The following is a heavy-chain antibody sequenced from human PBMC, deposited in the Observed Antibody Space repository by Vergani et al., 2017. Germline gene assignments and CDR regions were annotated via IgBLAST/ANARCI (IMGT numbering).Heavy chain of an antibody. V-gene: IGHV3-13*01. Sequence: EVQLVESGGGLVQPGRSLRLSCAASGFTFSTYDMHWVRQATGKGLEWVSAIGTAGDTYYPGSVKGRFTISRENAKNSLYLQINGLRAGDTAVYYCARRDSSSPALDYWGQGTLVTVSS. CDR1: GFTFSTYD. CDR3: ARRDSSSPALDY. J-gene: IGHJ4*02. CDR2: IGTAGDT. D-gene: IGHD6-6*01.